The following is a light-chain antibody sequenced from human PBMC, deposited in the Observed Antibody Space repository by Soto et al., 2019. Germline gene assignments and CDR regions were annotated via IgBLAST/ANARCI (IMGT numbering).Light chain of an antibody. CDR2: EVS. V-gene: IGLV2-14*01. J-gene: IGLJ1*01. Sequence: SVLTQPASVSGSPGQSITISCTGTSSDVGGYNYVSWYQQHPGKAPKLMIYEVSNRPSGVSIRFSGSKSGNTASLTISGLQAEDEADYYCSSYTSRTSLDVFGNGTKVT. CDR3: SSYTSRTSLDV. CDR1: SSDVGGYNY.